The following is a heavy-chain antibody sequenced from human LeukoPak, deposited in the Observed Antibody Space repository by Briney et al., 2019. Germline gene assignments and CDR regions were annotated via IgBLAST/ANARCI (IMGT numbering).Heavy chain of an antibody. D-gene: IGHD6-13*01. V-gene: IGHV4-61*01. Sequence: SETLSLTCTVSGGSVSSGSYYWNWIRQPPGKGLEWIGYIHYSGSTNYNPSLKSRVTISVDTSRNQFSLRLSSVTAADTAMYYCARKAAGTGFFDYWGQGTLVTVSS. J-gene: IGHJ4*02. CDR2: IHYSGST. CDR3: ARKAAGTGFFDY. CDR1: GGSVSSGSYY.